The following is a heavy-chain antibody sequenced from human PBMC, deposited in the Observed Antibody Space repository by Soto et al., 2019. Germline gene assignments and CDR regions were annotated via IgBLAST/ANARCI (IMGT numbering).Heavy chain of an antibody. V-gene: IGHV6-1*01. CDR3: VRGEQKNGRNYYF. D-gene: IGHD3-10*01. Sequence: QPRSLSCAITGARVSSNSAGWSWVRQSPSRGREWLGRTYYRSKWYYEYAVSVRGRITINPDTSKNQCSLQLNSVTPEDTAVYSCVRGEQKNGRNYYFSGPGTLVPGSS. CDR1: GARVSSNSAG. CDR2: TYYRSKWYY. J-gene: IGHJ4*01.